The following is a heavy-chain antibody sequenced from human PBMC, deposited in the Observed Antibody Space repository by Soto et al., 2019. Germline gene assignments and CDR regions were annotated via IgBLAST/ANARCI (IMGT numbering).Heavy chain of an antibody. CDR3: SRVDPGETSPFDH. CDR1: WYIFPSYY. V-gene: IGHV1-46*03. J-gene: IGHJ4*02. D-gene: IGHD3-10*01. CDR2: INPFDGSR. Sequence: GGPVEVSCKASWYIFPSYYIHWVRQAPGQGLEWMGWINPFDGSRMFAQSFQGRVTMTRDTSTSTVYMEVSSLRSEDTAVYYCSRVDPGETSPFDHWGQGTLVTVSS.